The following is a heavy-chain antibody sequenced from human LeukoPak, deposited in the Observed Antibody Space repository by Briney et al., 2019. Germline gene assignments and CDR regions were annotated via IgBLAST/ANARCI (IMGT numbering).Heavy chain of an antibody. V-gene: IGHV3-30*18. CDR2: ISYDGSNK. CDR3: AKVRGSYDSSGFGAFDI. J-gene: IGHJ3*02. D-gene: IGHD3-22*01. CDR1: GFTFSSYG. Sequence: PGGSLRLSCAASGFTFSSYGMHWVRQAPGKGREWVAVISYDGSNKYYADSVKGRFTISRDNSKNTLYLQMNSLRAEDTAVYYCAKVRGSYDSSGFGAFDIWGQGTMVTVSS.